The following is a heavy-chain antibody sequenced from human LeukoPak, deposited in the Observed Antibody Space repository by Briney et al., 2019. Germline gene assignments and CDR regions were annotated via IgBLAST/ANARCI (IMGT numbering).Heavy chain of an antibody. V-gene: IGHV3-33*08. Sequence: GGSLRLSCAASRFNVNNYWMHWVRQAPGKGLEWVAVIWYDGSNKYYADSVKGRFTISRDNSKNTLYLQMNSLRAEDTAVYYCGRAYYYDSSGQRYGMDVWGQGTTVTVSS. CDR1: RFNVNNYW. CDR3: GRAYYYDSSGQRYGMDV. D-gene: IGHD3-22*01. J-gene: IGHJ6*02. CDR2: IWYDGSNK.